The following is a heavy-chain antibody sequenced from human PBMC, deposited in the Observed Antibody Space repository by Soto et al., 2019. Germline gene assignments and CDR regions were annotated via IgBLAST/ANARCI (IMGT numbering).Heavy chain of an antibody. CDR2: MNPNSGNT. CDR3: ARSFLEWLLPNYYYGMDV. D-gene: IGHD3-3*01. CDR1: GYTFTSYD. J-gene: IGHJ6*02. V-gene: IGHV1-8*01. Sequence: ASVKVSCKASGYTFTSYDINWVRQATGQGLEWMGWMNPNSGNTGYAQKFQGRVTMTTDTSTSTAYMELRSLRSDDTAVYYCARSFLEWLLPNYYYGMDVWGQGTTVTVSS.